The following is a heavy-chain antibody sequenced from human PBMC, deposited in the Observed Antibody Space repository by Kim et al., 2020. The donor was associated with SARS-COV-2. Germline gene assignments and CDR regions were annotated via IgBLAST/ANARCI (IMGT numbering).Heavy chain of an antibody. CDR3: AKSFIAAAGTLNPLFDY. D-gene: IGHD6-13*01. CDR2: ISGSGGST. CDR1: GFTFSSYA. J-gene: IGHJ4*02. Sequence: GGSLRLSCAASGFTFSSYAMSWVRQAPGKGLEWVSAISGSGGSTYYADSVKGRFTISRDNSKNTLYLQMNSLRAEDTAVYYCAKSFIAAAGTLNPLFDYWGQGTLVTVSS. V-gene: IGHV3-23*01.